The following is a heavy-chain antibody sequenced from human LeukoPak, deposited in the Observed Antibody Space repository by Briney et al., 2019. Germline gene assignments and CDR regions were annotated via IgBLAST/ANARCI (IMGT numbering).Heavy chain of an antibody. CDR3: ARQYCSSRSCYTDAFDI. V-gene: IGHV3-7*01. J-gene: IGHJ3*02. Sequence: GGSLRLSCEASKFTFSSYWMSWVRQAPGKGLEWVANIKQDGSEKYYVDSVKGRFTISRDNAKNSVWLQMNSLRAEDTAVYYCARQYCSSRSCYTDAFDIWGQGTMVTVSS. CDR1: KFTFSSYW. D-gene: IGHD2-2*02. CDR2: IKQDGSEK.